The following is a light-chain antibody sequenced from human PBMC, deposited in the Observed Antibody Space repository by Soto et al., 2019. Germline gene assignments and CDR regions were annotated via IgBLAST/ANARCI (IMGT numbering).Light chain of an antibody. CDR1: QSVSSN. J-gene: IGKJ1*01. CDR3: QQYNSYSWT. V-gene: IGKV3-15*01. Sequence: IVMTQSPAALSVSPGERVTLSCRASQSVSSNLAWYQQKVGQAPRLLIYGASTRATGIPARFSGSGSGTEFTLTISSLQPDDFATYYCQQYNSYSWTFGQGTKVDIK. CDR2: GAS.